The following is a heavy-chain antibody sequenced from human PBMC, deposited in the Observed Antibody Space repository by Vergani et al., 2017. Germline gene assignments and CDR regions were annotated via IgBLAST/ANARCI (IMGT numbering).Heavy chain of an antibody. J-gene: IGHJ3*02. CDR3: ARDGGTTVGHDAFDI. D-gene: IGHD4-11*01. CDR2: IISILGIA. CDR1: GGTFSSYA. Sequence: QVQLVQSGAEVKKPGSSVKVSCKASGGTFSSYAISWVRQAPGQGLEWMGRIISILGIANYAQKFQGRVTITADKSTSTAYMELSSLRSEDTAVYYCARDGGTTVGHDAFDIWGQGTMVTVSS. V-gene: IGHV1-69*04.